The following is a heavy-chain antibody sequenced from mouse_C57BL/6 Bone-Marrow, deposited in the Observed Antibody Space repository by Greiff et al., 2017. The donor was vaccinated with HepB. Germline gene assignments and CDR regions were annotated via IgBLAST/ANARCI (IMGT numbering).Heavy chain of an antibody. D-gene: IGHD1-1*01. CDR2: IYPGSGST. J-gene: IGHJ4*01. V-gene: IGHV1-55*01. CDR3: ANLGPIYYYTYAMDY. Sequence: QVQLQQPGAELVKPGASVKMSCKASGYTFTSYWITWVKQRPGQGLEWIGDIYPGSGSTNYNEKFKSKATLTVDTSSSTAYMQHRSLTSEDSAVYYCANLGPIYYYTYAMDYWGQGTSVTVSS. CDR1: GYTFTSYW.